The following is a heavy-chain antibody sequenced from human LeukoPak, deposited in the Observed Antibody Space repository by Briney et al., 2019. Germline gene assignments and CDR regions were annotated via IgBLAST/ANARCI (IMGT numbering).Heavy chain of an antibody. V-gene: IGHV3-33*08. CDR2: IRSDGSTK. CDR1: GFTFSSYG. Sequence: PGGSLRLSCAASGFTFSSYGMHWVRQAPGKGLEWVAVIRSDGSTKYYADSVKGRFTISRDNAKNSLYLQMNSLRAEDTAVYYCARKLVSSSWYRTSLYGMDVWGQGTTVTVSS. J-gene: IGHJ6*02. CDR3: ARKLVSSSWYRTSLYGMDV. D-gene: IGHD6-13*01.